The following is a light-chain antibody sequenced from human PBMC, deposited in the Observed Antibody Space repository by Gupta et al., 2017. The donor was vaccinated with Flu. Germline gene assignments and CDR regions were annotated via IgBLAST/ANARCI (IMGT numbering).Light chain of an antibody. Sequence: QSXLTXXXXVSGXXXQSVXISCTGTASDIGDSKHVSWYQQHPGKAPKLVIYDVTKRPSGVPDRFSGSKSGNTASLTISGLQAEDAGDYYCCSYAGSVFGGGTKLTVL. CDR2: DVT. CDR1: ASDIGDSKH. V-gene: IGLV2-11*01. J-gene: IGLJ3*02. CDR3: CSYAGSV.